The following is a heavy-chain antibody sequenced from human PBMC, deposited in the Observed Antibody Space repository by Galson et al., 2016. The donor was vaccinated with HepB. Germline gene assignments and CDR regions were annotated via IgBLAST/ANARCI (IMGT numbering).Heavy chain of an antibody. J-gene: IGHJ1*01. CDR1: GFAVNADY. CDR3: AQYYYDSSGYVEYFQN. V-gene: IGHV3-53*01. D-gene: IGHD3-22*01. Sequence: SLRLSCAASGFAVNADYMNWVRQAPGKGLEWVSLIYTGDATSYADSVKGRFTISRDSSKNTLSLQMNSLRAEDTAVYYCAQYYYDSSGYVEYFQNWGQGSRVTVSS. CDR2: IYTGDAT.